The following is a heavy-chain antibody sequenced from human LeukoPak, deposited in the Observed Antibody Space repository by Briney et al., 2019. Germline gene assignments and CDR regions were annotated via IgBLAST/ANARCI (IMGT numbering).Heavy chain of an antibody. D-gene: IGHD6-19*01. CDR3: ANGQWLVSSLDY. CDR2: ISGSGGST. V-gene: IGHV3-23*01. CDR1: GFTFSSYA. J-gene: IGHJ4*02. Sequence: PGGSLRLSCAASGFTFSSYAMSWVRQAPGKGLEWVSAISGSGGSTYYADSVKGRFTISRDNSKNTLYLQMNSLRAEDTAVYYCANGQWLVSSLDYWGQGTLVTVSS.